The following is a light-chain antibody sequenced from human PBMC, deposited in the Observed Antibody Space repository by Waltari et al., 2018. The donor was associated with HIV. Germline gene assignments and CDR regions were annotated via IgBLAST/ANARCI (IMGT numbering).Light chain of an antibody. CDR1: QNIYSF. V-gene: IGKV1-39*01. J-gene: IGKJ2*01. Sequence: DIQMTQSPSSLSAAVGDSVNITCRASQNIYSFLNWYQHKPGKVPKVLIYAASTLENGVPSRCRGTGSSTEFTLTINNVQPEDFATYVCQQGHTTPRTFGQGANVEIK. CDR3: QQGHTTPRT. CDR2: AAS.